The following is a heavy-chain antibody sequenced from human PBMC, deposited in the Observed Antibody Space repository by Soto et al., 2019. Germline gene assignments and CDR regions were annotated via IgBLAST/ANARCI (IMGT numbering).Heavy chain of an antibody. CDR3: AKEGYSGFYYFDX. J-gene: IGHJ4*02. D-gene: IGHD2-15*01. Sequence: PGGSLRLSFAASGFTFSTYAMSWVRQAPGKGLEWVSTISCSDGSTYYADSVKVRFTISRDISKNTLYLQMNSLRAEDTAIYYCAKEGYSGFYYFDXWGQGTLVTVSX. CDR2: ISCSDGST. CDR1: GFTFSTYA. V-gene: IGHV3-23*01.